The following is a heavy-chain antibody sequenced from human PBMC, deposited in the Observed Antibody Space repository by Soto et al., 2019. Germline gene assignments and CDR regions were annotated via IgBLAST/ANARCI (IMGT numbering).Heavy chain of an antibody. CDR1: GYTVTSYY. CDR2: INPSGGST. J-gene: IGHJ3*02. V-gene: IGHV1-46*03. CDR3: ARASMVATILAFDI. D-gene: IGHD5-12*01. Sequence: QVQLVQSGAEVKKPGASVKVSCKASGYTVTSYYMHWVRQAPGQGLEWMGKINPSGGSTTFAQKFQGRVTMTRDTSTSTVYMELSSLRSEDTAMYYCARASMVATILAFDIWGQGTMVTVSS.